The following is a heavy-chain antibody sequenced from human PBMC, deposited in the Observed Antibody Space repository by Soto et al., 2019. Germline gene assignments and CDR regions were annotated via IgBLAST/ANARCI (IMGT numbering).Heavy chain of an antibody. J-gene: IGHJ5*02. D-gene: IGHD4-17*01. Sequence: PGEELKSSCEGSRYSFTSYWIGWVRQMPKKGLEWMGIIYPGDSDTRYSPSFQGHVTIPADKSISTAYLQWSSLKASDTAMYYCARVIMTTVPFNWFDPWGHGTLVTVSS. V-gene: IGHV5-51*01. CDR2: IYPGDSDT. CDR3: ARVIMTTVPFNWFDP. CDR1: RYSFTSYW.